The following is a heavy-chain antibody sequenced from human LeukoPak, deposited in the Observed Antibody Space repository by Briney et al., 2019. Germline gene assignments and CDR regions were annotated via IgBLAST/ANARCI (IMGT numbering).Heavy chain of an antibody. CDR3: AREMYSSREDAFDI. Sequence: GSLRLSCAASGFTFSSYSMNWVRQAPGKGLEWVSSISSSSSYIYYADSVKGRFTISRDNAKNSLYLQMNSLRAEDTAVYYCAREMYSSREDAFDIWGQGTMVTVSS. CDR2: ISSSSSYI. J-gene: IGHJ3*02. CDR1: GFTFSSYS. V-gene: IGHV3-21*01. D-gene: IGHD6-13*01.